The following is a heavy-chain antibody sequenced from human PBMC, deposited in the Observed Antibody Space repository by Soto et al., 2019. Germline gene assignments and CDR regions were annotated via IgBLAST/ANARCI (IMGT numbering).Heavy chain of an antibody. CDR2: IIPIFGTA. CDR1: GGTFSSYA. D-gene: IGHD4-4*01. V-gene: IGHV1-69*13. J-gene: IGHJ4*02. Sequence: GASVKVSCKASGGTFSSYAISWVRQAPGQGLEWMGGIIPIFGTANYAQKFQGRVTITADESTSTAYMELSSLRSEDTAVYYCARGRTSTVTTSTEGYDYWGQGTLVTVSS. CDR3: ARGRTSTVTTSTEGYDY.